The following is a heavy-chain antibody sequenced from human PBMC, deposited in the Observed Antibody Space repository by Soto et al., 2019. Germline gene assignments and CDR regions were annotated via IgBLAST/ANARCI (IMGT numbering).Heavy chain of an antibody. CDR3: ARVRGAYYYDSSGYPLPELSFDY. CDR2: IYYSGST. Sequence: PSETLSLTCTVSGGSISSGDYYWSWIRQPPGKGLEWIGYIYYSGSTYYNPSLKSRVTISVDTSKNQFSLKLSSVTAADTAVYYCARVRGAYYYDSSGYPLPELSFDYWGQGTLVTVSS. D-gene: IGHD3-22*01. CDR1: GGSISSGDYY. J-gene: IGHJ4*02. V-gene: IGHV4-30-4*01.